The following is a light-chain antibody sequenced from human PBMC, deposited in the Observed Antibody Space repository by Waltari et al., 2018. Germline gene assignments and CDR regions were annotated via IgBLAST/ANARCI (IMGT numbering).Light chain of an antibody. J-gene: IGLJ3*02. V-gene: IGLV7-46*01. CDR3: LLSYSGAREGV. CDR1: TRAVTSGHS. CDR2: GTD. Sequence: QAVLTQEPALTVSPGGPVTLTYGSNTRAVTSGHSPYLFQQKPGQAPRPLIDGTDTKQAWTPDRFSGSLLGGKAALTLSGALPEDEAEYYCLLSYSGAREGVFGGGTKLTVL.